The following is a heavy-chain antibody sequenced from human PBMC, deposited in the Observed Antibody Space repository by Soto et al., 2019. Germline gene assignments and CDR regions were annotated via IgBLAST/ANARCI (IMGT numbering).Heavy chain of an antibody. Sequence: GGSLRLSCAASGFTFSSYAMSWVRQAPGKGLEWVSAISGSGGSTYYADSVKGRFTISRDNSKNTLYLQMNSLRAEDTAVYYCAKAGPRMIAAAGTMFGYWGQGTLVTVSS. J-gene: IGHJ4*02. D-gene: IGHD6-13*01. CDR1: GFTFSSYA. CDR2: ISGSGGST. V-gene: IGHV3-23*01. CDR3: AKAGPRMIAAAGTMFGY.